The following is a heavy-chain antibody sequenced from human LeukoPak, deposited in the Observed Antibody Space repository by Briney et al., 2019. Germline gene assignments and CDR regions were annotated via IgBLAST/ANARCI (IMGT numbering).Heavy chain of an antibody. CDR3: ARAGNNWSFDY. Sequence: PSETLSLTCTVSGGSISSRDYYWSWIRQPPGKGLEWIGYIYYRGNTNYNPSLKSRVTMAVDTSKNQFSLKVSSVTAADTAVYYCARAGNNWSFDYWGQGTLVTVSS. V-gene: IGHV4-61*08. CDR1: GGSISSRDYY. CDR2: IYYRGNT. D-gene: IGHD1-1*01. J-gene: IGHJ4*02.